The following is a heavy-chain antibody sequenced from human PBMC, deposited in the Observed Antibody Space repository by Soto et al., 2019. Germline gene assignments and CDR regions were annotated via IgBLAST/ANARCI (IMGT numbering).Heavy chain of an antibody. CDR3: ARVAITLIRGLKVDFYRMDV. CDR1: GYTFNNYG. J-gene: IGHJ6*02. V-gene: IGHV1-18*01. Sequence: GASVKVSCKASGYTFNNYGITWVRQAPGQGXEWLGWISVYNGNKNYAKKVQGRVSVTADTSTSTAHMELRSLQSDDTAVYFCARVAITLIRGLKVDFYRMDVWGQGSTVTVFS. D-gene: IGHD3-10*01. CDR2: ISVYNGNK.